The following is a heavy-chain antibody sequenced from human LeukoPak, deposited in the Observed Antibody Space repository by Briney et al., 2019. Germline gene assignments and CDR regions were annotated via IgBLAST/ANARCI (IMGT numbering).Heavy chain of an antibody. CDR3: ARATDCSSTSCYRDYYYGMDV. D-gene: IGHD2-2*01. J-gene: IGHJ6*02. CDR1: EFAFSTYN. V-gene: IGHV3-30*03. CDR2: ISYDGSSK. Sequence: GGSLRLSCAASEFAFSTYNMNWVRQAPGKGLEWVAVISYDGSSKYYADSVKGRFTISRDNSKNTLYLQMNSLRAEDTAVYYCARATDCSSTSCYRDYYYGMDVWGQGTTVTVSS.